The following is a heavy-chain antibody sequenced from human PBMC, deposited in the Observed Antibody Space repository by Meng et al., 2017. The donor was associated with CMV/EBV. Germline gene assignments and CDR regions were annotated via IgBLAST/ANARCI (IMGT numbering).Heavy chain of an antibody. V-gene: IGHV3-23*01. CDR2: ISGSGGST. CDR3: AKVLWSGYDYGMDV. Sequence: GVLKISCAASGFTFSSYAMSWVRQAPGKGLEWVSAISGSGGSTYYADSVKGRFTISRDNSKNTLYLQMNSLRAEDTAVYYCAKVLWSGYDYGMDVWGQGTTVTVSS. J-gene: IGHJ6*02. D-gene: IGHD3-3*01. CDR1: GFTFSSYA.